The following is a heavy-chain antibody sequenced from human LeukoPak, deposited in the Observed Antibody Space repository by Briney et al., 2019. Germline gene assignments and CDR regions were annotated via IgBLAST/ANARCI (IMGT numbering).Heavy chain of an antibody. J-gene: IGHJ4*02. V-gene: IGHV3-23*01. CDR2: ITSSGGNT. Sequence: GGSLRLSCAASGFTFSSYVMSWVRQAPGKGLEWVSTITSSGGNTYYADSVKGRFTISRDNFKNTLYLHMDSLRVEDTALYYCAKRRQYSNTHFHFDYWGQGTLITVSS. CDR3: AKRRQYSNTHFHFDY. D-gene: IGHD6-6*01. CDR1: GFTFSSYV.